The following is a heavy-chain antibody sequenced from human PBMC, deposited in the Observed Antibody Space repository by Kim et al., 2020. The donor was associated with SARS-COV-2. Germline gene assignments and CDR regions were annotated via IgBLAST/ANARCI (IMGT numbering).Heavy chain of an antibody. D-gene: IGHD3-10*01. CDR3: ARGGDGSGSLYLYYFDF. V-gene: IGHV3-23*01. CDR1: GFTFITYA. CDR2: ISGSGGST. Sequence: GRSLRLSCAASGFTFITYAMSWVRQAPGKGLEWVSTISGSGGSTYYADSVKGRFTISRDNSKNTLYLQMNSLRAEETAVYYCARGGDGSGSLYLYYFDFWGQGSLVTVSS. J-gene: IGHJ4*02.